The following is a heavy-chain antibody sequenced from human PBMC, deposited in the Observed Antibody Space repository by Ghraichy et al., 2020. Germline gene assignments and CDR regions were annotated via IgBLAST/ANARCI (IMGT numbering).Heavy chain of an antibody. D-gene: IGHD1-26*01. CDR3: AKFQLKVGAAQMDY. CDR2: ISGSGGST. J-gene: IGHJ4*02. CDR1: GFTFSSYA. V-gene: IGHV3-23*01. Sequence: GGSLRLSCAASGFTFSSYAMSWVRQAPGKGLEWVSAISGSGGSTYYADSVKGRFTISRDNSKNTLYLQMNSLRAEDTAVYYCAKFQLKVGAAQMDYWGQGTLVTVSS.